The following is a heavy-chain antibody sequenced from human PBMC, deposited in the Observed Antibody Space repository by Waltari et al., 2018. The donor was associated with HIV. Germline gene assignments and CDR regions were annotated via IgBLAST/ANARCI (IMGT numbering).Heavy chain of an antibody. D-gene: IGHD5-18*01. Sequence: EVQLLESGGGLVKPGGSLRRSCAACGFTFRRYGMNWVRQAPGKGLEWVSSITSGSYMFYVDSVKGRFTIFRDNTKTSLYLQMNSLRAEDTAVYYCARQGGSYGPDWYFDLWGRGTLVTVSS. CDR3: ARQGGSYGPDWYFDL. J-gene: IGHJ2*01. CDR2: ITSGSYM. CDR1: GFTFRRYG. V-gene: IGHV3-21*01.